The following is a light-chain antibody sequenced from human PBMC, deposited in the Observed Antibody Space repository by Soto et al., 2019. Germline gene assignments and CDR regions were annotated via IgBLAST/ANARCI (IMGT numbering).Light chain of an antibody. V-gene: IGKV3-15*01. CDR3: HHYNNWPPWT. J-gene: IGKJ1*01. CDR2: GAS. Sequence: EIVMTQSPATLSVSPGERATLSCRASQSISSNLAWYQQKPGQAPRLLIYGASTRATGIPARFSGSGSGTEFTLTIGSLQSEDFAVYYCHHYNNWPPWTFGQGTKVEIK. CDR1: QSISSN.